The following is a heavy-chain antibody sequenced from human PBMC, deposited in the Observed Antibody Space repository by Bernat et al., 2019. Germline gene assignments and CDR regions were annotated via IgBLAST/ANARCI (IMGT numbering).Heavy chain of an antibody. CDR1: GFSVSSYY. J-gene: IGHJ5*01. D-gene: IGHD3-10*01. V-gene: IGHV3-53*01. CDR2: IYSGGRT. CDR3: ARVAYGSGSYYNINWFDS. Sequence: EVQLVESGGGLIQPGGSLRLSCAASGFSVSSYYMSWVRQAPGKGLEWVSLIYSGGRTYYADSVQGRFTISRDNSKNTLYLQMNSLRAGDTALYYCARVAYGSGSYYNINWFDSWGQGILVTVSS.